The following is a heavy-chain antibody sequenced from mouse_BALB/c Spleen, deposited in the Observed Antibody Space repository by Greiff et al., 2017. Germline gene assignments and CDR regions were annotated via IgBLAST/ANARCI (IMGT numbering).Heavy chain of an antibody. J-gene: IGHJ3*01. V-gene: IGHV14-3*02. Sequence: VQLQQSGAELVKPGASVKLSCTASGFNIKDTYMHWVKQRPEQGLEWIGRIDPANGNTKYDPKFQGKATITADTSSNTAYLQLSSLTSEDTAVYYCAAFYYEFAWCAHWGAGSLGSVSA. D-gene: IGHD1-1*02. CDR1: GFNIKDTY. CDR2: IDPANGNT. CDR3: AAFYYEFAWCAH.